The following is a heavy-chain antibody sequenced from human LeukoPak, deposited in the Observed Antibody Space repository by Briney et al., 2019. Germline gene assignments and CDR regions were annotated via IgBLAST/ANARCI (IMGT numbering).Heavy chain of an antibody. V-gene: IGHV1-69*05. CDR1: GGTFSRYA. Sequence: SVKVSCKASGGTFSRYAISLVRQAPGQGLEWMGRIIPIFGTANYAQKFQGRVTITTDESTSTAYMELSSLRSEDTAVYYCARDCSSTSCYADLVHYWGQGTLVTVSS. J-gene: IGHJ4*02. CDR2: IIPIFGTA. D-gene: IGHD2-2*01. CDR3: ARDCSSTSCYADLVHY.